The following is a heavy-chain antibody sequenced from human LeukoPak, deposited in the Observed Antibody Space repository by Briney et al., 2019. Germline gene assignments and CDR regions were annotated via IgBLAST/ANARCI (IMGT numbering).Heavy chain of an antibody. V-gene: IGHV1-2*06. CDR1: GYTFTGYY. D-gene: IGHD4-17*01. CDR3: ASLEGISDYGDYWFDP. J-gene: IGHJ5*02. CDR2: INPNSGGT. Sequence: ASVKVSCKASGYTFTGYYMHWVRQAPGQGLEWMGRINPNSGGTNYAQKFQGRVTMTRDTSISTAYMELSRLRSDDTAVYYCASLEGISDYGDYWFDPWGQGTLVTVSS.